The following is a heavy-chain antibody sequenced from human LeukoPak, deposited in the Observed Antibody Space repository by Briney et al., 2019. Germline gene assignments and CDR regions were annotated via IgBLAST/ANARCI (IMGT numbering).Heavy chain of an antibody. V-gene: IGHV3-30-3*01. Sequence: GGSLRLSCAASGFTFRAHSMHWVRQTPGKGLEWVAFTSYDGSKKYYGDSVKGRFTISRDNSKNTLYLEVSTLRAADTAVYYCTRNPEMQYWFDPWGQGTLVTVSS. CDR2: TSYDGSKK. CDR1: GFTFRAHS. J-gene: IGHJ5*02. CDR3: TRNPEMQYWFDP.